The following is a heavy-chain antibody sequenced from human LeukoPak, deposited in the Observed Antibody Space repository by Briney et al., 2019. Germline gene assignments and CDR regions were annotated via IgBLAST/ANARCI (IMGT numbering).Heavy chain of an antibody. CDR2: ISGSGGST. Sequence: GGSLRLSGAASGFTFSSYAMSWVRQAPGKGLEWVSAISGSGGSTYYADSVKGRFTISRDNSKNTLYLQMNSLRAEDTAVYYCAKKAYYDFWSGYSVIDYWGQGTLVTVSS. J-gene: IGHJ4*02. CDR1: GFTFSSYA. D-gene: IGHD3-3*01. V-gene: IGHV3-23*01. CDR3: AKKAYYDFWSGYSVIDY.